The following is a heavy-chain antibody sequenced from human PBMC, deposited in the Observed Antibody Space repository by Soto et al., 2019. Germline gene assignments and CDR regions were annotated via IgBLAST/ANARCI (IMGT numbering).Heavy chain of an antibody. V-gene: IGHV3-66*01. J-gene: IGHJ4*02. CDR1: GFTVSDNY. D-gene: IGHD3-22*01. CDR3: ARDVDRRHYDSTGYSFDY. Sequence: EVQLVESGGGLVQPGGSLRLSCAASGFTVSDNYMNWVRQAPGKGLEWVAVIYRGTTYYADSVKGRFTISRDNSKNTLYLQMSSLRPEDTAVYYCARDVDRRHYDSTGYSFDYWGQGTLVAVSS. CDR2: IYRGTT.